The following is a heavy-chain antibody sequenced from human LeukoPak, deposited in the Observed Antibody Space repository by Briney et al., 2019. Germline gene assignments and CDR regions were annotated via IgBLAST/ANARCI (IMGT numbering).Heavy chain of an antibody. CDR3: ARDLSMTTVTTWFDP. Sequence: ASVKVSCKASGYTFTGYYMHWVRQAPGQGLEWMGWINPNTGGTNYAQKFQGRVTMTRDTSISTAYMELSRLRSDDTAVYYCARDLSMTTVTTWFDPWGQGTLVTVSS. J-gene: IGHJ5*02. V-gene: IGHV1-2*02. D-gene: IGHD4-17*01. CDR2: INPNTGGT. CDR1: GYTFTGYY.